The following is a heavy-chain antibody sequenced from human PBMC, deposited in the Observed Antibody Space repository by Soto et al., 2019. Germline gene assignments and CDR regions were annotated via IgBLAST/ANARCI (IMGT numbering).Heavy chain of an antibody. Sequence: QVQLQESGPGLVKPSETLSLTCTVSGGPISSYYWSWIRPPPGKGLEWTGYIYYSGRTNYNPSLESRATISVDTSKNQFSLKLSSVTAADTAVYYCARGDYMDVCGNGATVTVSS. J-gene: IGHJ6*03. V-gene: IGHV4-59*01. CDR2: IYYSGRT. CDR1: GGPISSYY. CDR3: ARGDYMDV.